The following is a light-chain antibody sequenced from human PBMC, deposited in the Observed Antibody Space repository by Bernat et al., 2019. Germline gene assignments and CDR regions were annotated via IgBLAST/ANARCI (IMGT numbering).Light chain of an antibody. V-gene: IGLV2-14*01. J-gene: IGLJ1*01. Sequence: QSALTQPASVSGSPGQSITISCTGTSSDVGGYNYVSWYQQHPGKAPKLMIYDVSNRPSGVSNGFSGSKSGNTASLTISGLQAEDEADYYCSSYTSSSTLHVFGTWTKVTVL. CDR2: DVS. CDR3: SSYTSSSTLHV. CDR1: SSDVGGYNY.